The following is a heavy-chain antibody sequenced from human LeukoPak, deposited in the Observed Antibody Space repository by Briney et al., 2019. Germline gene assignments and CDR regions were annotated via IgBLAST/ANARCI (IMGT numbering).Heavy chain of an antibody. J-gene: IGHJ5*02. Sequence: SVKVSCKASGGTFSSYAISWVRQAPGQGLEWMGGIIPIFGTANYAQKFQGRVTITADESTSTAYMELSSLRAEDTAVYYCARDHSSSPNWFDPWGQGTLVTVSS. CDR1: GGTFSSYA. CDR2: IIPIFGTA. V-gene: IGHV1-69*13. D-gene: IGHD6-13*01. CDR3: ARDHSSSPNWFDP.